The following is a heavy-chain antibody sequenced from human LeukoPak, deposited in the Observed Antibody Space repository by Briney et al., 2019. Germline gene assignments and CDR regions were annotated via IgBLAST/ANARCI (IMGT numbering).Heavy chain of an antibody. D-gene: IGHD3-10*01. Sequence: GGSLRLSCAASGFTFSSYAMSWVRQAPGKGLEWVSAISGSGVSTYYADSVKGRFTISRDNSKNTLYLQMNSLRAEDTAVYYCGKEIAGAGGVGMDVWGQGTTVTVSS. V-gene: IGHV3-23*01. CDR3: GKEIAGAGGVGMDV. CDR2: ISGSGVST. CDR1: GFTFSSYA. J-gene: IGHJ6*02.